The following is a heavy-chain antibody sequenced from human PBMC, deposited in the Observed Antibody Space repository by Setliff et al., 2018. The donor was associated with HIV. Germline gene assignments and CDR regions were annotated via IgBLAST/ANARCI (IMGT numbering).Heavy chain of an antibody. Sequence: VKVSCKAIGYMILGYKMNWVRQAPGQGLEWIGRISPNNGAAEYAPKFQGRVSTTLDTSISTAYLEIPRLTSDAAAVYFCARPRVFDSFDVWGQGTKVTVSS. D-gene: IGHD6-6*01. CDR2: ISPNNGAA. CDR3: ARPRVFDSFDV. J-gene: IGHJ3*01. CDR1: GYMILGYK. V-gene: IGHV1-2*06.